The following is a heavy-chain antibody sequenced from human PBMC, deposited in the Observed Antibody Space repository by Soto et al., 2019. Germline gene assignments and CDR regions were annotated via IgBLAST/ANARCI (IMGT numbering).Heavy chain of an antibody. CDR2: IYYSGST. D-gene: IGHD5-12*01. J-gene: IGHJ4*02. V-gene: IGHV4-31*03. Sequence: SETLSLTCTVSGGSISSGGYYWSWIRQHPGKGLEWIGYIYYSGSTYYNPSLKSRVTISVDTSKNQFSLKLSSVTAADTAVYYCARALVATTDIGFDYWGQGTLVTVSS. CDR1: GGSISSGGYY. CDR3: ARALVATTDIGFDY.